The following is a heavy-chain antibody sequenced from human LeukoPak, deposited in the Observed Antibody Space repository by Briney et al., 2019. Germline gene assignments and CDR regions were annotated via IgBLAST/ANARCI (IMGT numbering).Heavy chain of an antibody. V-gene: IGHV3-30*18. CDR2: MSYDGTNK. D-gene: IGHD4-23*01. Sequence: PGGSLRLSCAASGFTFSSYGMNWVRQAPGKGLEWVAVMSYDGTNKFYADSVKGRFTISRDNSKNTVYLQMNSLRAEDTAVYYCANGGWHGGRASPDYWGQGTLVTVSS. J-gene: IGHJ4*02. CDR3: ANGGWHGGRASPDY. CDR1: GFTFSSYG.